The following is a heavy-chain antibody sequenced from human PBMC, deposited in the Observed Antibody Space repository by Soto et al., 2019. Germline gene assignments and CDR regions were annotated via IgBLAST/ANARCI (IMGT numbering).Heavy chain of an antibody. CDR2: MSYDGSNK. CDR1: GFTFSSYG. Sequence: GGSLRLSCAASGFTFSSYGMHWVRQAPGKGLEWVAVMSYDGSNKYYADPVKGRFTISRDNSKNTLYLQMNSLRAEDTAVYYCAKGAVAGMQYYFDYWGQGTLVTVSS. D-gene: IGHD6-19*01. V-gene: IGHV3-30*18. J-gene: IGHJ4*02. CDR3: AKGAVAGMQYYFDY.